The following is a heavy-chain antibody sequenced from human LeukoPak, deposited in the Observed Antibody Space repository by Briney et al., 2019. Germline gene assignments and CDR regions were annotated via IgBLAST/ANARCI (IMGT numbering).Heavy chain of an antibody. J-gene: IGHJ3*02. V-gene: IGHV3-7*03. CDR2: IKQDGSEK. CDR1: GFTFSSYW. CDR3: ARDRRGAYCGGDCYHDAFDI. D-gene: IGHD2-21*02. Sequence: GGSLRLSCAASGFTFSSYWMSWVRQAPGKGLEWVANIKQDGSEKYYVDSVKGRFTISRDNAKNSLYLQMNSLRSEDTAVYYCARDRRGAYCGGDCYHDAFDIWGQGTMVTVSS.